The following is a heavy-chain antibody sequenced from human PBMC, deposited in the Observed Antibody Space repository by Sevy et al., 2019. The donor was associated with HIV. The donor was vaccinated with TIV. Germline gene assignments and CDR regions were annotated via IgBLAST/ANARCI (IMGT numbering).Heavy chain of an antibody. D-gene: IGHD7-27*01. Sequence: ASVKVSCKASGYTFTSYGISWVRQAPGQGLEWMGWISAYNGNTNYAQKLQGRVTMTTDTSTSTAYMELRSLRSDDTAVYYCARDQKLGGRLLYGMDVWGQGTTVTVSS. CDR2: ISAYNGNT. V-gene: IGHV1-18*01. CDR3: ARDQKLGGRLLYGMDV. J-gene: IGHJ6*02. CDR1: GYTFTSYG.